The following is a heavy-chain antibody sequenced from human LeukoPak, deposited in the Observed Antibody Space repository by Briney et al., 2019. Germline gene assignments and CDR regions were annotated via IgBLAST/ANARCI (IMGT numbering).Heavy chain of an antibody. Sequence: PGGCLRLACAACGLTVDDYSMDSVRQAPGNGLEWLSWISCNSGSIGYADSVKCRFPLSRDNAKNSLYLQLNSLRAEDTALYYCAKDRGGTGFDYWGQGTLVTVPS. D-gene: IGHD3-10*01. CDR1: GLTVDDYS. J-gene: IGHJ4*02. CDR2: ISCNSGSI. V-gene: IGHV3-9*01. CDR3: AKDRGGTGFDY.